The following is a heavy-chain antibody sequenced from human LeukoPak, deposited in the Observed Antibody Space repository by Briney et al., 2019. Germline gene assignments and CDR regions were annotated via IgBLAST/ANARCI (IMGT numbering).Heavy chain of an antibody. J-gene: IGHJ4*02. V-gene: IGHV1-24*01. Sequence: GASVKVSCKVSGYTLTELSMHWVRQAPGKGLEWMGGFDPEDGETIYAQKFQGRATMTRDTSTSTVYMELSSLRSEDTAVYYCAISGSYYDPLDYWGQGTLVTVSS. CDR1: GYTLTELS. CDR3: AISGSYYDPLDY. D-gene: IGHD1-26*01. CDR2: FDPEDGET.